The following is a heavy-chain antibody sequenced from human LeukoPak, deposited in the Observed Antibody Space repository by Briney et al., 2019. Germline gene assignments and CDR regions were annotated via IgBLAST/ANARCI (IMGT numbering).Heavy chain of an antibody. J-gene: IGHJ4*02. CDR3: AREDDWNYEDY. Sequence: GGSLRLSCAASGFIFSSYSMHWVRQAPGKGLEWVSSISSSSSYIYYADSVKGRFTISRDNAKNSLYLQMNSLRAEDTAIYYCAREDDWNYEDYWGQGTLVTVSS. CDR1: GFIFSSYS. D-gene: IGHD1-7*01. CDR2: ISSSSSYI. V-gene: IGHV3-21*01.